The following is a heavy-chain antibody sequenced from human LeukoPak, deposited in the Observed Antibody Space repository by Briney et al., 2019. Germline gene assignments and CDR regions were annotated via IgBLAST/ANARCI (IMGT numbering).Heavy chain of an antibody. V-gene: IGHV3-21*01. Sequence: GGSLRLSCAAPGFTFSSYSMNWVRQAPGKGLEWVSSISSSSSYIYYADSVKGRFTISRDNAKNSLYLQMNSLRTEDTAVYYCAKGVARFGYGALLDYWGQGTLVTVSS. CDR3: AKGVARFGYGALLDY. D-gene: IGHD4/OR15-4a*01. CDR2: ISSSSSYI. CDR1: GFTFSSYS. J-gene: IGHJ4*02.